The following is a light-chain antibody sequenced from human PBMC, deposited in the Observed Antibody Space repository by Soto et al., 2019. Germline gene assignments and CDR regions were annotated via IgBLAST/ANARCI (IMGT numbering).Light chain of an antibody. J-gene: IGKJ4*01. Sequence: EIVLTQSPGTLSLSPGERAPLSCRASQSVQFNYVAWYQQKPGQAPRLLIYDASSRATGIPDRFSGGGSGTDFTLTISRLEPEDFAVYYCQQFSSYPLTFGGGTKVDIK. V-gene: IGKV3-20*01. CDR3: QQFSSYPLT. CDR1: QSVQFNY. CDR2: DAS.